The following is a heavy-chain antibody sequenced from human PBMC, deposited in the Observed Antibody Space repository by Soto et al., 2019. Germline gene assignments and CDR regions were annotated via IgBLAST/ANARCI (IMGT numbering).Heavy chain of an antibody. V-gene: IGHV4-59*08. D-gene: IGHD4-4*01. J-gene: IGHJ4*02. CDR2: IHFSGST. CDR1: GGSISSYY. CDR3: ARNLYSTAWYYFDY. Sequence: PSETLSLTCTVSGGSISSYYWSWIRQSPGKGLEWIGYIHFSGSTKSNPSLKSRVTISVDTSKNQFSLKLSSVTAADTAVYDCARNLYSTAWYYFDYWGQRTLVTLSS.